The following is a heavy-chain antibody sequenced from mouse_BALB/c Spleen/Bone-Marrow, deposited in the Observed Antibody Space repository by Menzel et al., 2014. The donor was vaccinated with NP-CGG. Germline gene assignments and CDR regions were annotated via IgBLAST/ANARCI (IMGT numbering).Heavy chain of an antibody. V-gene: IGHV1-9*01. CDR2: ILPGSGST. CDR3: ARDTTVGY. J-gene: IGHJ2*01. Sequence: QVQLKQSGAELMKPGASVKISCKATGYTFSSYWIEWVKPRPGHGLEWIGEILPGSGSTNYNEKFKGKATFTADTSSNTAYMQLSSLTSEDSAVYYCARDTTVGYWGQGTTLTVSS. CDR1: GYTFSSYW. D-gene: IGHD1-1*01.